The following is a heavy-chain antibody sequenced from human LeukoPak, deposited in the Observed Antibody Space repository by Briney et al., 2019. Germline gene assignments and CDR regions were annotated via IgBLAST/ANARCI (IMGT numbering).Heavy chain of an antibody. V-gene: IGHV1-18*01. Sequence: EASVKVSCEASGYTFTSYGISWVRQAPGQGLEWMGWISAYNGNTNYAQKLQGRVTMTTDTSTSTAYMELRSLRSDDTAVYYCARGQPTPWYYYDSSGYFNFDYWGQGTLVTVSS. D-gene: IGHD3-22*01. CDR1: GYTFTSYG. CDR3: ARGQPTPWYYYDSSGYFNFDY. J-gene: IGHJ4*02. CDR2: ISAYNGNT.